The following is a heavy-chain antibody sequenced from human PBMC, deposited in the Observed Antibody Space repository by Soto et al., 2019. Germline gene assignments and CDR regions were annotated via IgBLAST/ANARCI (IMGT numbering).Heavy chain of an antibody. V-gene: IGHV4-30-4*01. D-gene: IGHD3-10*01. J-gene: IGHJ6*02. CDR2: IYYSGST. CDR1: GGSISSGDYY. Sequence: KPSETLSLTCTVSGGSISSGDYYWSWIRQPPGKGLEWIGYIYYSGSTYYNPSLKSRVTISVDTSKNQFSLKLSSVTAADTAVYYCARDGYLSRDYGSGSPVYGMDVWGQGTTVTVS. CDR3: ARDGYLSRDYGSGSPVYGMDV.